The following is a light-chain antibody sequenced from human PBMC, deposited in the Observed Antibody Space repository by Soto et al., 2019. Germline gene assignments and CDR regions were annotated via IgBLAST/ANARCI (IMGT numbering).Light chain of an antibody. Sequence: DIQMTQSPSTLSASVGDRVTTTCRASQTISKWLVWYQQKPGKAPKVLIFDASILASGVPSRFSGSGYGTEFTLTISSLQPDDFATYYCQQYNGYSTWTFGQGTKVDI. J-gene: IGKJ1*01. CDR3: QQYNGYSTWT. CDR1: QTISKW. CDR2: DAS. V-gene: IGKV1-5*01.